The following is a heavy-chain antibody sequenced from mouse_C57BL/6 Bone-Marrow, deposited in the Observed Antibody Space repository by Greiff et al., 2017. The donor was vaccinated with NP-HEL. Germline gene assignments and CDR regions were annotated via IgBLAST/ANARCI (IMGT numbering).Heavy chain of an antibody. V-gene: IGHV3-6*01. J-gene: IGHJ4*01. CDR3: ARDHCYGSSFPGYAMDY. D-gene: IGHD1-1*01. CDR2: ISYDGSN. Sequence: EVQLVESGPGLVKPSPSLSLTCSVTGYSITSGYYWNWIRQLPGNQLEWMGYISYDGSNNYNPSLKNRIPITRDTSKNQFFLKLNSVTTEDTATYYCARDHCYGSSFPGYAMDYWGQGTSVTVSS. CDR1: GYSITSGYY.